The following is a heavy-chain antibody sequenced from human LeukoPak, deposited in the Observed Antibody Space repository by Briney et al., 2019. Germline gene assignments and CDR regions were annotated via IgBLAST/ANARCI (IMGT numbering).Heavy chain of an antibody. V-gene: IGHV4-34*01. CDR1: GGSFSGYY. Sequence: SETLSLTCAVYGGSFSGYYWSWLRQPPGKGLEWIGEINHSGSANYNPSLKSRVTISADTSKNQFSLKLSSVTAADTAVYYCARGDGAAAGTNAFDIWGQGTMVTVSS. D-gene: IGHD6-13*01. J-gene: IGHJ3*02. CDR2: INHSGSA. CDR3: ARGDGAAAGTNAFDI.